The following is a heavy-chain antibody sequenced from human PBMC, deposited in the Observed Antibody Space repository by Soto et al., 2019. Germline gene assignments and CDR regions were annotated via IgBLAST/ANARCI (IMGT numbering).Heavy chain of an antibody. J-gene: IGHJ3*02. CDR1: GFTFSSYA. Sequence: PGGSLRLSCAASGFTFSSYALSWVRQTPGKGLEWVSGISGGGGSTYYADSVKGRFTISRDNSKNTLYLQMNSLRAEDTAVYYCAKAASLDWLPELARDAFDIWGQGTMVTVSS. CDR3: AKAASLDWLPELARDAFDI. D-gene: IGHD3-9*01. V-gene: IGHV3-23*01. CDR2: ISGGGGST.